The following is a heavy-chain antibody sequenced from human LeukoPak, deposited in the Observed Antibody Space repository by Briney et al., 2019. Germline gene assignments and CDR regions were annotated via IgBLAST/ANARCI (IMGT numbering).Heavy chain of an antibody. J-gene: IGHJ5*02. V-gene: IGHV3-15*07. CDR1: GFTFSNAW. CDR2: IRSNSDGGTI. Sequence: GGSLRLSCATSGFTFSNAWMNWVRQAPGKGLEWVGRIRSNSDGGTIDYAAPVKGRFSLSRDDSKTTLYLQMNSLQTEDTAVYYCATDFYDSTWGQGTLVTVSS. D-gene: IGHD3-22*01. CDR3: ATDFYDST.